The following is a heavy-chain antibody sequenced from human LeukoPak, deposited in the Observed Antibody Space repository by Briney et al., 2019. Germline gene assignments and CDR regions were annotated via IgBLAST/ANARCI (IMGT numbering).Heavy chain of an antibody. CDR1: GFTFSSYA. V-gene: IGHV3-23*01. Sequence: PGGSLRLSCAASGFTFSSYAMSWVRQAPGKRLEWVSAISGSGGSTYYADSVKGRFTIPRDNSKNTLYLQMNSLRAEDTAVYYCAKVTFPYYYDSSGYSYYFDYWGQGTLVTVSS. CDR2: ISGSGGST. D-gene: IGHD3-22*01. CDR3: AKVTFPYYYDSSGYSYYFDY. J-gene: IGHJ4*02.